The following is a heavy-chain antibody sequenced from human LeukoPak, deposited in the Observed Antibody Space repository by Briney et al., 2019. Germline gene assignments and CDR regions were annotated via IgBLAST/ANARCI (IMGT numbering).Heavy chain of an antibody. CDR1: GDSISSYY. CDR2: IYYSGST. CDR3: ARPAERGYSYGLDF. J-gene: IGHJ2*01. D-gene: IGHD5-18*01. Sequence: SETLSLTCTVSGDSISSYYWSWIRQPPGKGLEWIGYIYYSGSTNYNPSLKSRVTISLDTSKNQVSLTLSSVTAADTAVYYCARPAERGYSYGLDFWGRGTLVTVSS. V-gene: IGHV4-59*01.